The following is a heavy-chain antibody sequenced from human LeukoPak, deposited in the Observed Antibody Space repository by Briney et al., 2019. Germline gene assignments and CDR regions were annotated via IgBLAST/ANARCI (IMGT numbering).Heavy chain of an antibody. CDR1: RFTFSNYW. Sequence: PGRSLRLSCAASRFTFSNYWMGWVRQAPGKGLEWVASINQDGSEKYYVDSVKGRFTISRDNAKNSLYLQINSLRAEDTAVYYCARDTYGGFDYWGQGALVTVSS. CDR2: INQDGSEK. CDR3: ARDTYGGFDY. D-gene: IGHD4-23*01. V-gene: IGHV3-7*01. J-gene: IGHJ4*02.